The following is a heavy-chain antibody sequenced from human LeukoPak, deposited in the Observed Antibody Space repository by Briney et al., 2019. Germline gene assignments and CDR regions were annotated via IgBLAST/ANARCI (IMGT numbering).Heavy chain of an antibody. D-gene: IGHD2-8*01. J-gene: IGHJ3*02. V-gene: IGHV1-18*01. CDR3: ARGMVYAILGLAFDI. CDR1: GYTFTSYG. CDR2: ISAYNGNT. Sequence: ASVKVSCKASGYTFTSYGISWVRQAPGQGLEWMGWISAYNGNTNYAQKLQGRVTMTTDTSTSTAYMELSSLRSEDTAVYYCARGMVYAILGLAFDIWGQGTMVTVSS.